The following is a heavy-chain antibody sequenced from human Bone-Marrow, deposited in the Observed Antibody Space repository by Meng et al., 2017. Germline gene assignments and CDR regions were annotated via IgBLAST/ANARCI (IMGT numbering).Heavy chain of an antibody. D-gene: IGHD3-10*01. CDR1: GFFSSTYT. CDR2: ISSSSAYI. Sequence: GGSLRLSCEASGFFSSTYTMNWVRQAPGKGLEWVPSISSSSAYIYYADSVKGRFTISRDNAKNSLYLQMDSLRAEDTALYYCARDYYYGLLYWGQGTVVTVSS. V-gene: IGHV3-21*01. J-gene: IGHJ4*02. CDR3: ARDYYYGLLY.